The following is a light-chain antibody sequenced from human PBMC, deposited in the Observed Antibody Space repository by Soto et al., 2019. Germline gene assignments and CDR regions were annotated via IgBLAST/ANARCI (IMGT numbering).Light chain of an antibody. V-gene: IGKV3D-20*01. Sequence: ENVLTQSPGTLSLSPGERVTLSCGASQSVSNNYLAWYQQKPGLAPRLLIYDASTRATGIPDRFSGSGSGTDFTLTISRLEPEDFAVYYCQQDGRSSTFGQGTKLEIK. CDR1: QSVSNNY. J-gene: IGKJ2*01. CDR2: DAS. CDR3: QQDGRSST.